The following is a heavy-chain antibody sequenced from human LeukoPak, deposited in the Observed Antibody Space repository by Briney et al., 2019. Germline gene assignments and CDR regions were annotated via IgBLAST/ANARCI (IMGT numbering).Heavy chain of an antibody. CDR1: GFTFSGYA. Sequence: GGSLRLSCTASGFTFSGYAMSWFRQAPGQGQEWVGFIRNKAYGGTAEYAASVKGRFTISRDDSKTIAYLQMNSLKTEDTAVYYCTREKRYFDWFQADYWGQGTLVTVSS. CDR3: TREKRYFDWFQADY. V-gene: IGHV3-49*03. D-gene: IGHD3-9*01. CDR2: IRNKAYGGTA. J-gene: IGHJ4*02.